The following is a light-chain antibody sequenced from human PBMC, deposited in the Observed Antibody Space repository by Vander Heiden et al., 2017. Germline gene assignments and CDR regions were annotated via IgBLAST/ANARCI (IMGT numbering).Light chain of an antibody. CDR1: QSVNSY. CDR3: QQRSDWPRT. V-gene: IGKV3-11*01. Sequence: IVLTQSPATLSLSPGDRATLSCRASQSVNSYLAWYQHKPGQAPRLLIYGASNRATGIPARFSGSGSGTDFTLSISSLEPEDFAVYYCQQRSDWPRTFGGGTKVEIK. J-gene: IGKJ4*01. CDR2: GAS.